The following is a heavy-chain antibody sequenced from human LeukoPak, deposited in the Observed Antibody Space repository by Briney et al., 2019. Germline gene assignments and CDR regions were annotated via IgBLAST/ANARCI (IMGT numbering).Heavy chain of an antibody. CDR3: ARQGVDCSSTSCYRDY. Sequence: SSETLSLTCTVSGGSISSSSYYWGWIRQPPGKGLEWIGSIYYSGSTYYNPSLKSRVTISVDTSKYQFSLKLSSVTAADTAVYYCARQGVDCSSTSCYRDYWGQGTLVTVSS. CDR2: IYYSGST. J-gene: IGHJ4*02. D-gene: IGHD2-2*01. V-gene: IGHV4-39*01. CDR1: GGSISSSSYY.